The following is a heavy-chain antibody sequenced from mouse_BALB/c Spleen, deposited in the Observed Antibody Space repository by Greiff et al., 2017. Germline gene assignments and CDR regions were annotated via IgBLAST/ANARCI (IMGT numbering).Heavy chain of an antibody. CDR2: ISYSGST. CDR3: ARSGNYDDAMDY. Sequence: EVQRVESGPGLVKPSQSLSLTCTVTGYSITSDSAWHWIRQFPGNKLEWMGYISYSGSTSYNPSLKSRISITRDTSKNQFFLQLNSVTTEDTATYYGARSGNYDDAMDYWGQGTSVTVSS. J-gene: IGHJ4*01. V-gene: IGHV3-2*02. D-gene: IGHD2-1*01. CDR1: GYSITSDSA.